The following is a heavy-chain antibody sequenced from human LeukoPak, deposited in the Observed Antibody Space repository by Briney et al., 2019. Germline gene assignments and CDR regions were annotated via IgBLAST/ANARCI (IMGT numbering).Heavy chain of an antibody. CDR3: ASFIRQQLVHTDFHY. D-gene: IGHD6-13*01. Sequence: GGSLRLSCAASGFTFRSYWMRWVRQAPGKGLEWVANIKQDGSEKYYVDSVKGRFTISRDNAKNSLYLQMNSLRAEDTAVYYCASFIRQQLVHTDFHYWGQGTLVTVSS. J-gene: IGHJ4*02. V-gene: IGHV3-7*02. CDR1: GFTFRSYW. CDR2: IKQDGSEK.